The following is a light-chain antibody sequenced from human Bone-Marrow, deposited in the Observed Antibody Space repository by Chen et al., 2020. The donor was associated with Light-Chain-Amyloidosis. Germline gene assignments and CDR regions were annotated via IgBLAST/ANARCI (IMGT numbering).Light chain of an antibody. J-gene: IGKJ4*01. CDR1: QTISSNY. CDR2: GSS. CDR3: QQYGTSPLT. V-gene: IGKV3-20*01. Sequence: EIVLTQSPGTLSLSPGEGANLSCRASQTISSNYLTWYQQKFGQAPRLLIYGSSSRATGIPDRFTGSGSGTDFTRTINRLEPEDFAMYYCQQYGTSPLTFGGGTKVYIK.